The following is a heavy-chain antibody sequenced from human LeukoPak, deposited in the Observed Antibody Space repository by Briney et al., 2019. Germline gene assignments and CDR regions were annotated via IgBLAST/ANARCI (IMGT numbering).Heavy chain of an antibody. V-gene: IGHV3-23*01. CDR3: ARAGSGSHPKELGAFDI. CDR2: MSGTGVAP. D-gene: IGHD1-26*01. Sequence: GGSLRLSCAASGFTFSTYAISWVRQAPGKGLEWVSGMSGTGVAPYYADSVKGRFTISRDNSKNTLYLQMNSLRAEDTAVYYCARAGSGSHPKELGAFDIWGQGTMVTVSS. CDR1: GFTFSTYA. J-gene: IGHJ3*02.